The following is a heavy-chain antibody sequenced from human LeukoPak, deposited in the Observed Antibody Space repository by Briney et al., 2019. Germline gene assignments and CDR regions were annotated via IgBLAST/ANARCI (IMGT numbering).Heavy chain of an antibody. Sequence: GGSLRLSCAASGFTFSSYWMHWVRQGPGKGLVWVSRINSDGSSTSYADSVKGRFTISRDNAKNTLYLQMNSLRAEDTAVYYCAREIAAAGTMQAFDIWGQGTMVTVSS. V-gene: IGHV3-74*01. CDR2: INSDGSST. CDR3: AREIAAAGTMQAFDI. CDR1: GFTFSSYW. D-gene: IGHD6-13*01. J-gene: IGHJ3*02.